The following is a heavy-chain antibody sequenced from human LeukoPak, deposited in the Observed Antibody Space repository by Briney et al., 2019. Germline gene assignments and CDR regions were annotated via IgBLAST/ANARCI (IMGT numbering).Heavy chain of an antibody. CDR2: ISSSSSYT. CDR3: ARLGDYRGFDRGPIDY. V-gene: IGHV3-21*01. D-gene: IGHD3-16*02. Sequence: PGESLRLSCAASGFTFNRYPLNWVRQAPGKGLERVSSISSSSSYTYYADPVKGRFTISRHNAKNSVYLQMNSLRVDDTAVYYCARLGDYRGFDRGPIDYWGQGTLVTVSS. CDR1: GFTFNRYP. J-gene: IGHJ4*02.